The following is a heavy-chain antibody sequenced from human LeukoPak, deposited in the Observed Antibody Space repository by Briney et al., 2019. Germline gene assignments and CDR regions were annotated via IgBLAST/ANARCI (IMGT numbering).Heavy chain of an antibody. CDR1: GYTFTSYD. V-gene: IGHV1-2*02. CDR3: ARGSYDSSDYEYFQH. D-gene: IGHD3-22*01. CDR2: INTDSGAT. J-gene: IGHJ1*01. Sequence: ASVKVSCKASGYTFTSYDINWVRQAPGHGLDYMGWINTDSGATNYAQNFQGRVTMTRDTSISTAYMELSRLRSDDTAVYYCARGSYDSSDYEYFQHWGQGTLVTVSS.